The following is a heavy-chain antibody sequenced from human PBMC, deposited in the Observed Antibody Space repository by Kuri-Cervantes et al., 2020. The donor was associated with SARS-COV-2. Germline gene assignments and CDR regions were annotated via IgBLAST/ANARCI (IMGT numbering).Heavy chain of an antibody. J-gene: IGHJ3*01. D-gene: IGHD1-1*01. V-gene: IGHV1-8*02. CDR3: ARDSGDWNPDGLDL. CDR2: MNPNNGNT. CDR1: GYIFTTCE. Sequence: ASVKVSCKASGYIFTTCEINWVRQVPGQGLEWIGWMNPNNGNTGNAKKFQGRVTMTTDTSINTAYMEVSSLSFEDTAIYYCARDSGDWNPDGLDLWGQGTLVTVSS.